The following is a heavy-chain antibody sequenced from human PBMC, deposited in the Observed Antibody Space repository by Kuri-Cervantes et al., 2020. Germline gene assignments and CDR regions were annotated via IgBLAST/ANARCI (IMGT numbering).Heavy chain of an antibody. D-gene: IGHD6-13*01. CDR1: GFTFSSYA. Sequence: GGSLRLSCAASGFTFSSYAMHWVRQAPGKGLEWVAVISYDGSNKYYADSVKGRFTISRDNSKNTLYLQMNSLRSEDTAVYYCATQISSSSWYGSGWTNWFDPWGQGTLVTVSS. V-gene: IGHV3-30*04. J-gene: IGHJ5*02. CDR3: ATQISSSSWYGSGWTNWFDP. CDR2: ISYDGSNK.